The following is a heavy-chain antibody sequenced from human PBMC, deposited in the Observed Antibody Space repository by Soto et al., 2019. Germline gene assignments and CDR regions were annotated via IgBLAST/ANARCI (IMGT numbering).Heavy chain of an antibody. Sequence: SQTLSLTCDISGDSVSSSSAAWNWIRQSPSRGLEWLGKTYYRSKWIHEYTVSMESRITIIPDTSKNQFSLQIYSVTPEDTAVYYCAGVVWFRGMDVWGQGTPVTVSS. V-gene: IGHV6-1*01. CDR3: AGVVWFRGMDV. CDR2: TYYRSKWIH. CDR1: GDSVSSSSAA. J-gene: IGHJ6*02. D-gene: IGHD3-16*01.